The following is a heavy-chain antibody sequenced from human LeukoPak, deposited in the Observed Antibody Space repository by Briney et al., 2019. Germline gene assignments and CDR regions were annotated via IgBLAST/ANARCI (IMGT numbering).Heavy chain of an antibody. J-gene: IGHJ4*02. CDR2: ISSSSSYI. CDR1: GFSFDTYG. CDR3: ARDSPNDGILWWSIDY. V-gene: IGHV3-21*01. D-gene: IGHD2-21*01. Sequence: PGGSLRLSCAASGFSFDTYGMTWVRQAPGKGLEWVSSISSSSSYIYYADSVKGRFTISRDNAKNSLFLQMNSLRAEDTAVYYCARDSPNDGILWWSIDYWGQGTLVTVSS.